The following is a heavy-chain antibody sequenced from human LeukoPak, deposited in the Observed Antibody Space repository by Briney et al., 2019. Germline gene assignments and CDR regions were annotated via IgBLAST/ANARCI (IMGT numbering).Heavy chain of an antibody. Sequence: SETLSLTCTVSGGSISSSSYYWGWIRQPPGKGLEWIGSIYYSGSTYYNPSLKSRVTISVDTSKNQFSLKLSSVTAADTAVYSCARHQGYSSGWPFDIWGQGTMVTVSS. D-gene: IGHD6-19*01. J-gene: IGHJ3*02. CDR1: GGSISSSSYY. V-gene: IGHV4-39*01. CDR2: IYYSGST. CDR3: ARHQGYSSGWPFDI.